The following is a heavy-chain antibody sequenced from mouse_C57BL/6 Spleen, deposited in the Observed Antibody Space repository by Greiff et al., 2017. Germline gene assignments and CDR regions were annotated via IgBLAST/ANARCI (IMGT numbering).Heavy chain of an antibody. D-gene: IGHD1-2*01. CDR3: ASRDYYGPGFAD. J-gene: IGHJ3*01. V-gene: IGHV1-80*01. Sequence: VKLVESGAELVKPGASVKISCKASGYAFSSYWMNWVKQRPGKGLEWIGQIYPGDGDTNYNGKFKGKATLTADKSSSTAYMQLSSLTSEDSAVYFCASRDYYGPGFADWGQGTLVTVSA. CDR2: IYPGDGDT. CDR1: GYAFSSYW.